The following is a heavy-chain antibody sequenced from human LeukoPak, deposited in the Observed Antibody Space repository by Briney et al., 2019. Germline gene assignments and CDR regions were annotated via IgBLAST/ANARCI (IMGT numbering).Heavy chain of an antibody. Sequence: KTGGSLRLSCAASGFTSSSYSMNWVRQAPGKGLEWVSTITKSGDQTHYADSVRGLFTISRDIFKNTLYLQMNSLRAEDTAVYHCVKSAGKDGYRDVFDIWGQGTVVTVSS. D-gene: IGHD5-24*01. CDR1: GFTSSSYS. V-gene: IGHV3-21*04. J-gene: IGHJ3*02. CDR2: ITKSGDQT. CDR3: VKSAGKDGYRDVFDI.